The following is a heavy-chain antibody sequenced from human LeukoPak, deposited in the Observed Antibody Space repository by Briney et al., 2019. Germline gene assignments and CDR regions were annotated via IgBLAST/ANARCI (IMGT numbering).Heavy chain of an antibody. D-gene: IGHD3-10*01. CDR3: ARDLLRFGELWENWFDP. Sequence: GGSLRLSCAASGFTFDDYGMNWVRQAPGKGLEWVSGITWSGGSTGYTDSVKGRFTISRDNAKNSLYLQMNSLRAEDTALYYCARDLLRFGELWENWFDPWGQGTLVTVSS. J-gene: IGHJ5*02. CDR2: ITWSGGST. V-gene: IGHV3-20*04. CDR1: GFTFDDYG.